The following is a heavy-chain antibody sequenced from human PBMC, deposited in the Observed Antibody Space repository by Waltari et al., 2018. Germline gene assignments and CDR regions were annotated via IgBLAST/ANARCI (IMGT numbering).Heavy chain of an antibody. V-gene: IGHV4-38-2*02. J-gene: IGHJ6*02. Sequence: QVQLQESGPGLVKPSETLSLTCAVSNFYISDGYYWGWIRQSPGKGLDWIGSIYHSGTTHYNPAVESRVTISVDRSRNQFSLKGTSVSAADTAVYFCARDQRFLESLYPYYYALDAWGRGITVPVSS. CDR3: ARDQRFLESLYPYYYALDA. CDR2: IYHSGTT. CDR1: NFYISDGYY. D-gene: IGHD3-3*01.